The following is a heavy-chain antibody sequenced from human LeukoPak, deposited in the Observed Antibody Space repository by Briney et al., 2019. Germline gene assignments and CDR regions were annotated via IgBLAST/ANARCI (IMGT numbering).Heavy chain of an antibody. D-gene: IGHD3-10*01. J-gene: IGHJ4*02. CDR2: INTNSGNQ. V-gene: IGHV7-4-1*02. CDR1: GYTFTSYA. Sequence: ASVKVSCKASGYTFTSYAMNWVRQAPGQGPEWMGWINTNSGNQTYAQGFTGRFVFSMDTSVSTAYLQISSLKAEDTAVYYCARYGSGSYPNFDYWGQGTLVTVSS. CDR3: ARYGSGSYPNFDY.